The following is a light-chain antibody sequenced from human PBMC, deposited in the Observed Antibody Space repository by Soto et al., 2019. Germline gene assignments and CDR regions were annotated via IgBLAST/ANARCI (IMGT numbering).Light chain of an antibody. CDR3: HQYGSSSPWT. CDR2: KAS. J-gene: IGKJ1*01. V-gene: IGKV1-5*03. CDR1: QSISSW. Sequence: DIQMTQSPSTLSATVGDRVTITCRASQSISSWLAWYQQKPGRAPKLLIYKASSLETGVPSRFSGSGSGTEVTLIISSLQPDDFASYYCHQYGSSSPWTFGQGTKVEIK.